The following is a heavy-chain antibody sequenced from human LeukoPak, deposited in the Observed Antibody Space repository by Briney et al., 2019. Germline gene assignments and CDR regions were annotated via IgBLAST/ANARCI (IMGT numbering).Heavy chain of an antibody. D-gene: IGHD5-24*01. V-gene: IGHV3-48*03. CDR1: GFTFSSYA. CDR2: ISSSDSTI. CDR3: ARTIEMATISYFDY. J-gene: IGHJ4*02. Sequence: GGSLRLSCAASGFTFSSYAMNWVRQAPGKGLEWVSYISSSDSTIYYADSVKGRFTISRDNAKNSLYLQMNSLRAGDTAVYYCARTIEMATISYFDYWGQGTLVTVSS.